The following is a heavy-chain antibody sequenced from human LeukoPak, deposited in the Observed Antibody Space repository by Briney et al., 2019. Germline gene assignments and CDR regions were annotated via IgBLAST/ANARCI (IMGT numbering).Heavy chain of an antibody. CDR1: GGSFSGYY. CDR2: INHSGST. D-gene: IGHD3-22*01. CDR3: ARRRYHDSSGYQGYYFDY. J-gene: IGHJ4*02. V-gene: IGHV4-34*01. Sequence: SETLSLTCAVYGGSFSGYYWSWIRQPPGKGLEWIGEINHSGSTNYNPSLKSRVTISVDTSKNQFSLKLSSVTAADTAVYYCARRRYHDSSGYQGYYFDYWGQGTLVTASS.